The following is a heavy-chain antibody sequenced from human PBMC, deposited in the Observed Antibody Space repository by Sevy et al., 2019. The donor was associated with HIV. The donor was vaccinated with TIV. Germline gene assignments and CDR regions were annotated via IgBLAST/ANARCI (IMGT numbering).Heavy chain of an antibody. V-gene: IGHV3-11*01. D-gene: IGHD6-25*01. J-gene: IGHJ5*01. CDR1: GFTFNDYN. CDR2: ISTSTSTTTI. Sequence: GGSLRLSCAASGFTFNDYNLSWIRQAPGKGLEWVSYISTSTSTTTIYYADSLKGRFTISRDNAKNSINLQMNSLRVDDTAGYYCASAAGWFDAWRHGTMVTVSS. CDR3: ASAAGWFDA.